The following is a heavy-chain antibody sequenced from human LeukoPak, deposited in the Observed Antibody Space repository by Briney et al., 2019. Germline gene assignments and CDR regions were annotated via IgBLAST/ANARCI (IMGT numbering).Heavy chain of an antibody. D-gene: IGHD3-10*01. CDR1: GGSISSYY. J-gene: IGHJ4*02. CDR2: IYYSGST. CDR3: ARTYGSGSYDDY. V-gene: IGHV4-59*01. Sequence: PSETLSLTCTVSGGSISSYYWSWIRQPPGKGLEWIGYIYYSGSTNYNPSLKSRVTISVDTSKNQFSLKLSSVTAADTAVYCCARTYGSGSYDDYWGQGTLVTVSS.